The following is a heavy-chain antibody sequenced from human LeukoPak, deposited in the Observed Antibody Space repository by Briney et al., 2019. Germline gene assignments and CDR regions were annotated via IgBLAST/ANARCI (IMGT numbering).Heavy chain of an antibody. J-gene: IGHJ5*02. V-gene: IGHV1-2*02. Sequence: GASVKVSCKASGYTFTGYYMHWVRQAPGQGLEWMGWINPNSGGTSYAQKFQGRVTMTRDTSISTAYMELSRLRSDDTAVYYCARDLVELTLVANWFDPWGQGTLVTVSS. D-gene: IGHD1-26*01. CDR2: INPNSGGT. CDR3: ARDLVELTLVANWFDP. CDR1: GYTFTGYY.